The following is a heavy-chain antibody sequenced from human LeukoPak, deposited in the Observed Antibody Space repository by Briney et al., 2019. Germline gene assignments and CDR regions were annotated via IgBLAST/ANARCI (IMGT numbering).Heavy chain of an antibody. J-gene: IGHJ4*02. CDR2: ISAYNGNT. CDR3: ARDRLFGIAVAAWEDY. Sequence: ASVKVSCKASGYTFTSYGISWVRQAPGQGLEWMGWISAYNGNTNYAQKLQGRVTMTTDTSTSTAYMELRSLRSDDTAVYYCARDRLFGIAVAAWEDYWGQGTLVTVTS. V-gene: IGHV1-18*01. D-gene: IGHD6-19*01. CDR1: GYTFTSYG.